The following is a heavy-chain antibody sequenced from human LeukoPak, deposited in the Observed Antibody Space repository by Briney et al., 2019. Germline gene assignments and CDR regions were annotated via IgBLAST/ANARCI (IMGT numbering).Heavy chain of an antibody. D-gene: IGHD3-22*01. CDR3: AKPYYYDSSGYVHDAFDI. CDR2: ISGSGGST. Sequence: GGSLRLSCAASGFTFSSYAMSWVRQAPGKGLEWVSAISGSGGSTYYADSVKGRFTISRDNSKNTLYLQMNSLRAEDTAVYYCAKPYYYDSSGYVHDAFDIWGQGTMVTVSS. V-gene: IGHV3-23*01. CDR1: GFTFSSYA. J-gene: IGHJ3*02.